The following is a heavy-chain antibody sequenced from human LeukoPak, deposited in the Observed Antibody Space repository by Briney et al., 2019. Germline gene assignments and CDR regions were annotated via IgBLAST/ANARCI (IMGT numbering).Heavy chain of an antibody. CDR3: ARAVTIFGALDY. CDR1: GFTFSSYG. Sequence: GGSLRLSCAASGFTFSSYGMHWVRQAPGKGLEWVAVIWYDGCNKYYADSVKGRFTISRDNSKNTLYLQMNSLRAEDTAVYYCARAVTIFGALDYWGQGTLVTVSS. V-gene: IGHV3-33*01. D-gene: IGHD3-3*01. J-gene: IGHJ4*02. CDR2: IWYDGCNK.